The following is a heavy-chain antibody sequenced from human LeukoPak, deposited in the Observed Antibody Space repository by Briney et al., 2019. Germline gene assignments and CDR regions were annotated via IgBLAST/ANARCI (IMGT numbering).Heavy chain of an antibody. J-gene: IGHJ4*02. CDR1: GFTFGNYA. CDR3: AKGSAAARPYYFDS. CDR2: ISTNGVNT. Sequence: GGSLRLSCQTSGFTFGNYAMSWVRQAQGKELEWISAISTNGVNTYYADSVKGRFTISRDNSRHTLSLQMDGLRADDTAVYYCAKGSAAARPYYFDSWGQGTLVAVSS. V-gene: IGHV3-23*01. D-gene: IGHD6-6*01.